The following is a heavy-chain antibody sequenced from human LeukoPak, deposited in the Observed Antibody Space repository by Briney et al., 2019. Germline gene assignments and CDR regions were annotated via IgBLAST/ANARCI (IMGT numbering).Heavy chain of an antibody. D-gene: IGHD1-26*01. V-gene: IGHV3-33*01. CDR2: IWYDGSNK. Sequence: PGGSLRLSCAASGFTFSSYGMHWVRQAPGKGLEWAAVIWYDGSNKYYADSVKGRFTISRDNSKNTLYLQMNSLRAEDTAVYYCAREFRRMFSSGGMDVWGQGTTVTVSS. J-gene: IGHJ6*02. CDR3: AREFRRMFSSGGMDV. CDR1: GFTFSSYG.